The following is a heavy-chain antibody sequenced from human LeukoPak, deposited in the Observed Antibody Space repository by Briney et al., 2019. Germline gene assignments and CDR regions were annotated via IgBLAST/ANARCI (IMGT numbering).Heavy chain of an antibody. Sequence: SETLSLTCTVSGASISSSYWSWIRQPPGKGLEWVGYISYSGSAYYNPSLKSRVAISLDTSNNQFSLRLSSVTAADTAMYYCARGGGSSTSWYYSFDYWGQGTLVTVSS. CDR1: GASISSSY. CDR2: ISYSGSA. CDR3: ARGGGSSTSWYYSFDY. J-gene: IGHJ4*02. D-gene: IGHD6-13*01. V-gene: IGHV4-59*12.